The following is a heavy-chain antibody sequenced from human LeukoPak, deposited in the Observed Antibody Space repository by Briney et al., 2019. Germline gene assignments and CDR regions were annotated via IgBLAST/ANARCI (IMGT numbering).Heavy chain of an antibody. CDR3: ARDYSSSSGKHAFDI. J-gene: IGHJ3*02. CDR2: ISSSSSTI. D-gene: IGHD6-13*01. V-gene: IGHV3-48*01. Sequence: GGSLRLSCAASGFTFSSYAMSWVRQAPGKGLEWVSYISSSSSTIYYADSVKGRFTISRDNAKNSLYLHMNSLRAEDTAVYYCARDYSSSSGKHAFDIWGQGTMVTVSS. CDR1: GFTFSSYA.